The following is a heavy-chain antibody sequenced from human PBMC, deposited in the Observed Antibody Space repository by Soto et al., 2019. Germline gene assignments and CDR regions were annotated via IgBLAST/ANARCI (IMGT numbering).Heavy chain of an antibody. CDR2: ISAYNGNT. Sequence: ASVKVSCKASGYTFTSYGISWVRQAPGQGLEWMGWISAYNGNTNYAQKLQGRVTMTTDTSTSTAYMELRSLRSDDTAVYYCACSAAGTVSWFGYYYGMDVWGQGTTVTVSS. CDR3: ACSAAGTVSWFGYYYGMDV. CDR1: GYTFTSYG. J-gene: IGHJ6*02. D-gene: IGHD6-13*01. V-gene: IGHV1-18*01.